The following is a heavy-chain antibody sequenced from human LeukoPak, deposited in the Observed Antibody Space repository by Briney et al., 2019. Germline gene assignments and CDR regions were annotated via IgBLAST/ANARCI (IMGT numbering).Heavy chain of an antibody. Sequence: GASLKISCKGSGYRFTSYWLGWVRQMPGKGLEWMGIIYPGDSDTRYSPSFQGQVTISADKSISTAYLQWSSLKASDTAMYYCARPGELRAFDIWGQGTMVTVSS. D-gene: IGHD1-26*01. J-gene: IGHJ3*02. CDR1: GYRFTSYW. V-gene: IGHV5-51*01. CDR3: ARPGELRAFDI. CDR2: IYPGDSDT.